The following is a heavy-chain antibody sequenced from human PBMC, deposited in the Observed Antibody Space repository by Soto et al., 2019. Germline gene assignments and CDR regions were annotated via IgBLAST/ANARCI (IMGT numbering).Heavy chain of an antibody. CDR1: GLTFSTYC. Sequence: EVQLVESGGGFNQPGGSLRLSCEASGLTFSTYCMTWVRHTQGTGLVWVSRTCRYGRELYYADSVKGRFTISRDDAKNTLYLQMDSLRVEDTGVYSCARIYGSGVVDFWGQGSLITVSS. CDR3: ARIYGSGVVDF. V-gene: IGHV3-74*01. D-gene: IGHD3-10*01. J-gene: IGHJ4*02. CDR2: TCRYGREL.